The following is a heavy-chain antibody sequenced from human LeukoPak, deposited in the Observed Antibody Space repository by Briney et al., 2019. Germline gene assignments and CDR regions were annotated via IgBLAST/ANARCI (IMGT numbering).Heavy chain of an antibody. CDR3: ARGSGYSYGYTLDY. CDR2: INSDGSGT. J-gene: IGHJ4*02. V-gene: IGHV3-74*01. CDR1: GFTFSSYA. Sequence: GRSLRLSCAASGFTFSSYAMHWVRQAPGKGLVWVSRINSDGSGTTYADSVKGRFTISRDNAKNTMYLQMNSLRAEDTAVYYCARGSGYSYGYTLDYWGQGTLVTVSS. D-gene: IGHD5-18*01.